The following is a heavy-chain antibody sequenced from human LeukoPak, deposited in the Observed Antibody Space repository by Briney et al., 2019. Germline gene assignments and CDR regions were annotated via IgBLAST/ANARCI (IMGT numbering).Heavy chain of an antibody. Sequence: GGSLRLSCAASGFTFSSYAMNWVRQAPGKGLEWVSAISGSGGATYYADSVKGRFTMSRDNSKNTLYLQMNSLRAEETAVYYCARGASTWYDYWGQGTLVTVSS. D-gene: IGHD6-13*01. V-gene: IGHV3-23*01. CDR2: ISGSGGAT. J-gene: IGHJ4*02. CDR1: GFTFSSYA. CDR3: ARGASTWYDY.